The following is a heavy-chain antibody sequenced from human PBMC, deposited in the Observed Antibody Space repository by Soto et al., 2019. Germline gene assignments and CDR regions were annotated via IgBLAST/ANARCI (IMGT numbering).Heavy chain of an antibody. CDR2: IHYLGST. CDR1: GYSISSGYY. J-gene: IGHJ4*01. CDR3: ARVLGGSFYYFDS. Sequence: SETLSLTCAVSGYSISSGYYWGCIRQPPGKGLEWIASIHYLGSTYQNPSLRRRVNISVDTSKNQFSLKFSSVTAADTAAYYCARVLGGSFYYFDSWGHGTLVTVYS. D-gene: IGHD1-26*01. V-gene: IGHV4-38-2*01.